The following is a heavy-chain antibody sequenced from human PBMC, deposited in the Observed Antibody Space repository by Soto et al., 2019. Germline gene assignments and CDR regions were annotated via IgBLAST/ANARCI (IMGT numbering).Heavy chain of an antibody. Sequence: EVQLVESGGGVVQPGGSLRLSCAASGFTFSSYWMSWVRQAPGKGLEWVAYIKEDGSEKNYVDSVKGRFSISRDNAKNSLYLQMNSLRAEDTAVYYCAREPDGFDIWGQGTVVTVSS. CDR1: GFTFSSYW. CDR2: IKEDGSEK. CDR3: AREPDGFDI. V-gene: IGHV3-7*04. J-gene: IGHJ3*02.